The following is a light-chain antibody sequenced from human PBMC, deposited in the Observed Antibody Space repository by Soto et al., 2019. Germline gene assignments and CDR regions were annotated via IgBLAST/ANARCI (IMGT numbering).Light chain of an antibody. CDR3: QHCHSLPLT. J-gene: IGKJ5*01. Sequence: AIRMTQSPSSLSASTGDIVTITFRASQGISSYLAWYQQKPGKAPKLLIYAASTLQSGVPSRFSGSGSGTDFTFTISSPQPEDIATYYCQHCHSLPLTFGQGTRLEIK. CDR1: QGISSY. V-gene: IGKV1-8*01. CDR2: AAS.